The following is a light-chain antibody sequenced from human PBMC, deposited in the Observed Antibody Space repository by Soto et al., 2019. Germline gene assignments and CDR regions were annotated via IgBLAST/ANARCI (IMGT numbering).Light chain of an antibody. J-gene: IGLJ3*02. Sequence: QSALTQPASVSGSPGQSITISCTGTSSNVGGYNYVSWYQQYPGKAPKLMIFEVTNRPYGVSDRFSGSKSGNTASLTISGLQAEYEADYYCSSFTSSNTGLFGGGTKLTVL. V-gene: IGLV2-14*01. CDR2: EVT. CDR3: SSFTSSNTGL. CDR1: SSNVGGYNY.